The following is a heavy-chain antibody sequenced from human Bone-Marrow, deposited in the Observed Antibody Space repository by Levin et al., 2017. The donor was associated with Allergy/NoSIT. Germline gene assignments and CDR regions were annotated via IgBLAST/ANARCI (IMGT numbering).Heavy chain of an antibody. Sequence: ASETLSLTCTVSDGSISSHYWSWIRQAAGKGLEWIGRIYTSGSTDYNPSLKSRVTMSVDTSKNQFSLKLSSVTAADTAVYYCARVAAAGTFDYWGQGTLVTVSS. CDR1: DGSISSHY. CDR3: ARVAAAGTFDY. J-gene: IGHJ4*02. D-gene: IGHD6-13*01. CDR2: IYTSGST. V-gene: IGHV4-4*07.